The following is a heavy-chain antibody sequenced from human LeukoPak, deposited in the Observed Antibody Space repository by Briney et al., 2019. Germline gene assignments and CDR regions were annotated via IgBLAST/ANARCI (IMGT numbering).Heavy chain of an antibody. Sequence: PGGTLRLSCAASGFTFSSYGMSWVRQAPGKGLEWVSAISGSGGSTYYADSVRGRFIISKDNSKNTLYLQMNSLRAEDTAVYYCARRAGSYSHSYDYWGQGTLVTVSS. V-gene: IGHV3-23*01. D-gene: IGHD2-15*01. CDR2: ISGSGGST. J-gene: IGHJ4*02. CDR3: ARRAGSYSHSYDY. CDR1: GFTFSSYG.